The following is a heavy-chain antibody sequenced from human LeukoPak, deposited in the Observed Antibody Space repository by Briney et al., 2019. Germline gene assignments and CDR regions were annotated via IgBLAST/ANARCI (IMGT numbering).Heavy chain of an antibody. D-gene: IGHD5-24*01. CDR3: ARGWIEMPTVYFDY. Sequence: SVNVSCKASDYTFTSYGISWVRRAPGRGLEWMGWISTYNGDTKYTQKLLCIIGMTADTSTRTAYMELRSLRSDDTAAYYCARGWIEMPTVYFDYWGQGTLVSVFS. CDR1: DYTFTSYG. CDR2: ISTYNGDT. V-gene: IGHV1-18*01. J-gene: IGHJ4*02.